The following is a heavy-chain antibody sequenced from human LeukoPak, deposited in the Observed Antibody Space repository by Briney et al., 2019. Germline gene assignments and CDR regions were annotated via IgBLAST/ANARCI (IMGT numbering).Heavy chain of an antibody. CDR2: ISSSSSTI. D-gene: IGHD3-3*01. J-gene: IGHJ4*02. CDR1: GFTFSSYA. Sequence: GGSLRLSCAASGFTFSSYAMNWVRQAPGKGLEWVSYISSSSSTIYYADSVKGRFTISRDNAKNSLYLQMNSLRAEDTAVYYCARDATDITIFGVVIIGDFDYWGQGTLATVSS. CDR3: ARDATDITIFGVVIIGDFDY. V-gene: IGHV3-48*01.